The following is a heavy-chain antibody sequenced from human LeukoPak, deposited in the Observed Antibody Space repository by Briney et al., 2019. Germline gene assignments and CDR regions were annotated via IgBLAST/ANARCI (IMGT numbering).Heavy chain of an antibody. CDR1: GGSISSGSYY. V-gene: IGHV4-61*01. Sequence: SQTLSLTCTVSGGSISSGSYYWSWIRQPPGKGLEWIGYIYYSGSTNYNPSLKSRVTISIDTSKNQFSLKLSSVTAADTAVYYCAFEVARIARGYAFWGQGTLVTVSS. CDR2: IYYSGST. CDR3: AFEVARIARGYAF. J-gene: IGHJ4*02. D-gene: IGHD6-13*01.